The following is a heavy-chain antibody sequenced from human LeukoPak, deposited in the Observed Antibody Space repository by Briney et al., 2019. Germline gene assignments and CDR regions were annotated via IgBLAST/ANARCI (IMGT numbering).Heavy chain of an antibody. V-gene: IGHV4-4*09. CDR1: GGSISSGY. CDR3: AKSYFDYSTYYSYYFNL. CDR2: IYTSGST. D-gene: IGHD4-11*01. J-gene: IGHJ4*02. Sequence: SETLSLTCTVSGGSISSGYWSWIRQPPGRGLEWIGYIYTSGSTNYNPSLKSRVTISVDTSKNQFALTLSSVTAADTAVYYCAKSYFDYSTYYSYYFNLWGQGALVTVSS.